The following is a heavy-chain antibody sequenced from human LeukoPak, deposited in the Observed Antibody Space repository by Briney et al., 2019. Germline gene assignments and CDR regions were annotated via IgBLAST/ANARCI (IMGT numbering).Heavy chain of an antibody. J-gene: IGHJ6*03. Sequence: GTLRLSCAASGFTFRKHGMNWVRQAPGKGLEWVSYISSSGSTIYYADSVKGRFTISRDNAKNSLYLQMNSLRAEDTAVYYCARDHYSGSYRGWYCYMDVWGKGTTVTISS. CDR1: GFTFRKHG. CDR2: ISSSGSTI. D-gene: IGHD1-26*01. V-gene: IGHV3-48*04. CDR3: ARDHYSGSYRGWYCYMDV.